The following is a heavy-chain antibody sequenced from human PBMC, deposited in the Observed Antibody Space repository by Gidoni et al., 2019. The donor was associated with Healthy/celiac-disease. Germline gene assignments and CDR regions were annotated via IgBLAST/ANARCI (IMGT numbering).Heavy chain of an antibody. CDR3: ARHWEGGFFTP. D-gene: IGHD3-3*01. J-gene: IGHJ5*02. CDR1: GCSISSGGYY. Sequence: QVQLQESGPGLVKPYQTLSLTCTVSGCSISSGGYYWSWIRQHPGKGLEWIGYIYYSGSTSYNPSLKSRVTISVDTSKNQFSLKLSSVTAADTAVYYCARHWEGGFFTPWGQGTLVTVSS. V-gene: IGHV4-31*03. CDR2: IYYSGST.